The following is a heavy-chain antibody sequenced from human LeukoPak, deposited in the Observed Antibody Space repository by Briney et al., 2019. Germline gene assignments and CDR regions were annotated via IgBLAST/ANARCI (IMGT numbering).Heavy chain of an antibody. V-gene: IGHV5-51*01. CDR2: IYPGDSDT. J-gene: IGHJ4*02. Sequence: GESLKISCKGSGYSFTSYWIGWVRQMPGKGLEWMGIIYPGDSDTRYSPSFQGQVTISADKSISTAYLQWSSLKASDTAMYYCARVSPLGLVGAAFGYWGQGTLVTVSS. CDR1: GYSFTSYW. CDR3: ARVSPLGLVGAAFGY. D-gene: IGHD1-26*01.